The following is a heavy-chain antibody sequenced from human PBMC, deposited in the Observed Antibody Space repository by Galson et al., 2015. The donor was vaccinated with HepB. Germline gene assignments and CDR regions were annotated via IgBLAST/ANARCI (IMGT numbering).Heavy chain of an antibody. CDR2: IDSGRSI. Sequence: SLRLSCAASGFTFSDYYMSWIRQAPGKGLEWVSYIDSGRSIYYADSVKGRFAISRDNAKSSLYLQMNSLRAEDTAVYYCARDMYFYASGINAFDIWGQGTMVTVSS. J-gene: IGHJ3*02. V-gene: IGHV3-11*01. CDR1: GFTFSDYY. D-gene: IGHD3-10*01. CDR3: ARDMYFYASGINAFDI.